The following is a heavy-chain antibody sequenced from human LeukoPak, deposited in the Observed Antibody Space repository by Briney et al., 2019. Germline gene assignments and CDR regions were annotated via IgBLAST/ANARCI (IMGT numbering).Heavy chain of an antibody. CDR3: AKDLYDILTGIFLGIDY. V-gene: IGHV3-30*02. J-gene: IGHJ4*02. D-gene: IGHD3-9*01. CDR2: IWYDGSNK. Sequence: GGSLRLSCAASGFTFSSFGMHWVRQAPGKGLEWVALIWYDGSNKYYADSVKGRFTISRDNSKNTLYLQMNSLRAEDTAVYYCAKDLYDILTGIFLGIDYWGQGTLVTVSS. CDR1: GFTFSSFG.